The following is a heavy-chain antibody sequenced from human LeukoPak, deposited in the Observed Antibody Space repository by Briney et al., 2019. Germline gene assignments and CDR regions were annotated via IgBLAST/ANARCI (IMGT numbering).Heavy chain of an antibody. J-gene: IGHJ4*02. CDR3: ARADYDSSGYYYLNDY. V-gene: IGHV1-18*01. CDR2: ISAYNGNT. CDR1: GYTFTSYG. D-gene: IGHD3-22*01. Sequence: ASVKVSCKASGYTFTSYGISWVRQAPGQGLEWMGWISAYNGNTNYAQKPQGRVTMTTDTSTSTAYMELRSLRSDDTAVYYCARADYDSSGYYYLNDYWGRGTLVTVSS.